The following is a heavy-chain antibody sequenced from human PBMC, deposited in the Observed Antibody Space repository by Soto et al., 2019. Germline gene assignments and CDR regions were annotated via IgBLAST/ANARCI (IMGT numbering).Heavy chain of an antibody. J-gene: IGHJ4*02. CDR1: GFRFSLYA. D-gene: IGHD2-15*01. Sequence: QVQLVESGRGVVQPGRSLRLSCAASGFRFSLYAMHWVRQAPGKGLEWVSVISYDGSNKYYTDSVKGRFTISRDNSKNTVYLQMNSLRAEDTAVYYCARDRGGACSGGSGYSFWGQGTLVTVSS. CDR3: ARDRGGACSGGSGYSF. CDR2: ISYDGSNK. V-gene: IGHV3-30-3*01.